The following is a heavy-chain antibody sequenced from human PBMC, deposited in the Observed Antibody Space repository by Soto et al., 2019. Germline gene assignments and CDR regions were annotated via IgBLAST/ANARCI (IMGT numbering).Heavy chain of an antibody. V-gene: IGHV3-21*01. J-gene: IGHJ6*02. CDR1: GVTVSNYS. CDR2: IGSRSDI. Sequence: GGSLRLACVGSGVTVSNYSINWVRQAPGKGLEWVSSIGSRSDIYYADSVKGRFTISRDNPENSVSLQMNSLRAEDTAVYYCAREYTAWPLAYGLDVWGQGTTVTVSS. D-gene: IGHD2-2*02. CDR3: AREYTAWPLAYGLDV.